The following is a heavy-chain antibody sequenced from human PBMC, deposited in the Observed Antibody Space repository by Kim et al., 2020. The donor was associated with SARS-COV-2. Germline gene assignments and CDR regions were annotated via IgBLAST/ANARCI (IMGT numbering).Heavy chain of an antibody. CDR1: GFTFSSYA. CDR3: ARSRGYSYAEGGMDV. D-gene: IGHD5-18*01. V-gene: IGHV3-30-3*01. CDR2: ISYDGSNK. J-gene: IGHJ6*02. Sequence: GGSLRLSCAASGFTFSSYAMHWVRQAPGKGLEWVAVISYDGSNKYYADSVKGRFTISRDNSKNTLYLQMNSLRAEDTAVYYCARSRGYSYAEGGMDVWGQGTTVTVSS.